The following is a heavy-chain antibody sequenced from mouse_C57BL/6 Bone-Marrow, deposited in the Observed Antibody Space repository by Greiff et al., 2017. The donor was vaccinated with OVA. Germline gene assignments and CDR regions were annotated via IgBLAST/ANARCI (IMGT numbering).Heavy chain of an antibody. CDR3: AREATWDYFDY. Sequence: VQLQQSGPELVKPGASVKISCKASGYSFTGYYMNWVKQSPEKSLEWIGEINPSTGGTTYNQKFKAKATLTVDKSSSTAYMQLKSLTSEDSAVYYCAREATWDYFDYWGQGTTLTVSS. D-gene: IGHD4-1*01. J-gene: IGHJ2*01. CDR2: INPSTGGT. V-gene: IGHV1-42*01. CDR1: GYSFTGYY.